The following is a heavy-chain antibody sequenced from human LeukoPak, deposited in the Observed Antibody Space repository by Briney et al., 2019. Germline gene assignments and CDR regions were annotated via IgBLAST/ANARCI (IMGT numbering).Heavy chain of an antibody. CDR2: TYYRSKWYN. J-gene: IGHJ6*02. CDR3: ARDMPTVHGGPYYYHGMDV. CDR1: GDSVSSNSAA. D-gene: IGHD4-17*01. V-gene: IGHV6-1*01. Sequence: SQTLSLTCAISGDSVSSNSAAWNWIRQSPSRGLEWLGRTYYRSKWYNDYAVSVKSRITINPDTSKNQFSLQLNSVTPEDTAVYYCARDMPTVHGGPYYYHGMDVWGQGTTVTVSS.